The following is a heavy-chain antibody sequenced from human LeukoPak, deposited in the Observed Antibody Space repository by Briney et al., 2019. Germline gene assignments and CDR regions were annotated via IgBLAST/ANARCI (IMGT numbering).Heavy chain of an antibody. CDR3: ASLVVITLGAEYFQH. Sequence: PSETLSLTCTVSGGSISSGDYYWSWIRQPPGKGLEGIGYIYYSGSTYYNPSLKSRVTISVDTSKNQFSLKLSSVTAADTAVYCCASLVVITLGAEYFQHWGQGTLVTVSS. CDR1: GGSISSGDYY. J-gene: IGHJ1*01. D-gene: IGHD3-22*01. V-gene: IGHV4-30-4*08. CDR2: IYYSGST.